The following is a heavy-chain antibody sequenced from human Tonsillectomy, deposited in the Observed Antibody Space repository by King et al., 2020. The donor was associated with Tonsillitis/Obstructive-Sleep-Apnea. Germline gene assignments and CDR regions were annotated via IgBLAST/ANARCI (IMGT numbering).Heavy chain of an antibody. Sequence: VQLVESGGGLVKPGGSLRLSCAASGFTFTNAWMSWVRQAPGKGLEWVGRIKTDGGTTDYAAPVKGRFTISRDDSKNTLYLQMNSLKTEDTAVYYCTPDRIIMMLSWGQGTLVTVSS. CDR3: TPDRIIMMLS. J-gene: IGHJ4*02. D-gene: IGHD3-16*01. CDR1: GFTFTNAW. V-gene: IGHV3-15*01. CDR2: IKTDGGTT.